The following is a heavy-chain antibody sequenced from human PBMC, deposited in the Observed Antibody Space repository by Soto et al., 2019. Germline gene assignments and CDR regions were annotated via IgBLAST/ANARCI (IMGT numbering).Heavy chain of an antibody. D-gene: IGHD5-18*01. CDR1: GGSISSGDYY. Sequence: QVQLQESGPGLVKPSQTLSLTCTVSGGSISSGDYYWSWIRQSPGKGLEWIGYIHYSGSTYYNPSLRSRVTISVDTSKNQFSLKLSSVTAADTAVYYCARTNGYSYPLDYWGQGTLVTVSS. J-gene: IGHJ4*02. CDR3: ARTNGYSYPLDY. CDR2: IHYSGST. V-gene: IGHV4-30-4*01.